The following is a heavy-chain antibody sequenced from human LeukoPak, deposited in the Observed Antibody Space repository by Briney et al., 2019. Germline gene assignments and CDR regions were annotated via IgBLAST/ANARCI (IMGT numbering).Heavy chain of an antibody. Sequence: SETLSLTCTVSGYSVSSGYYWGWIRQPPGKGLEWIGCLYHSGSTYYNPSLKSRVTISVDTSKNQFSLKLSSVTAADTAVYYCARDGGIRGDSRGLDVWGQGTTVTVSS. CDR2: LYHSGST. V-gene: IGHV4-38-2*02. J-gene: IGHJ6*02. D-gene: IGHD2-21*01. CDR3: ARDGGIRGDSRGLDV. CDR1: GYSVSSGYY.